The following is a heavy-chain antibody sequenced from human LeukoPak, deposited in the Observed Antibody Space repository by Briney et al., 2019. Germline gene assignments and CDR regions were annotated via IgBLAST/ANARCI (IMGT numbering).Heavy chain of an antibody. J-gene: IGHJ3*02. Sequence: PGGSLRLSCAASGFTFSSYSMNWVRQAPGKGLEWVSSISSSSSYIYYAASVKGRFTISRDNAKNSLYLQMNSLRAEDTAVYYCARGPGYCSGGSCYSGAFDIWGQGTMVTVSS. V-gene: IGHV3-21*01. D-gene: IGHD2-15*01. CDR2: ISSSSSYI. CDR3: ARGPGYCSGGSCYSGAFDI. CDR1: GFTFSSYS.